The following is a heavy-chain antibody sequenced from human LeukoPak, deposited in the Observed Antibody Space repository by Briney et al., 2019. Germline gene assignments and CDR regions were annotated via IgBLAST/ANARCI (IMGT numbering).Heavy chain of an antibody. Sequence: GGSLRLSCAASGFTFSSYDMSWVRQAPGKGLEWVSAISGSGGSTYYADSVKGRFTISRDNSKNTLYLQINSLRAEDTAVYYCAKDEIAVAVHDGGAFDIWGQGTMVTVAS. J-gene: IGHJ3*02. CDR2: ISGSGGST. CDR3: AKDEIAVAVHDGGAFDI. CDR1: GFTFSSYD. V-gene: IGHV3-23*01. D-gene: IGHD6-19*01.